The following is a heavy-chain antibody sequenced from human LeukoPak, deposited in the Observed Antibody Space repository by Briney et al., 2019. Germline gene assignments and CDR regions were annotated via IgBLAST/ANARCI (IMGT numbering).Heavy chain of an antibody. CDR1: GFTFSGYW. CDR3: ARDVSMVRGVADY. J-gene: IGHJ4*02. CDR2: INEDGNEK. V-gene: IGHV3-7*01. D-gene: IGHD3-10*01. Sequence: GGSLRLSCAASGFTFSGYWLNWVRQAPGKGLEWVANINEDGNEKYYVDSVKGRFTISRDNAKNSLYLQMNSLRAEDTAVYYCARDVSMVRGVADYWGQGTLVTVSS.